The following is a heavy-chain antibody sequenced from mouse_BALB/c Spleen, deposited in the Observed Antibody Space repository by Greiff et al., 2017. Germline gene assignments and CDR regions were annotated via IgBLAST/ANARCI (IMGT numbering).Heavy chain of an antibody. J-gene: IGHJ1*01. Sequence: DLVKPGASVKLSCKASGYTFTSYWINWIKQRPGQGLEWIGRIAPGSGSTYYNEMFKGKATLTVDTSSSTAYIQLSSLSSEDSAVYFCARGGTTVVPHWYFDVWGAGTTVTVSS. CDR1: GYTFTSYW. V-gene: IGHV1S41*01. D-gene: IGHD1-1*01. CDR3: ARGGTTVVPHWYFDV. CDR2: IAPGSGST.